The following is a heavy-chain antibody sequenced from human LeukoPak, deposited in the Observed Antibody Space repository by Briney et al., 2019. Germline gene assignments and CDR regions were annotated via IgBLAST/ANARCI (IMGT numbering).Heavy chain of an antibody. CDR3: ARGAYGDYYPLDY. CDR1: GFTFSSYS. Sequence: GGSLRLSCAASGFTFSSYSMNWVRRAPGKGLEWVSSISSSSYIYYADSVKGRFTISRDNAKNSLYLQMNSLRAEDTAVYYCARGAYGDYYPLDYWGQGTLVTVSS. CDR2: ISSSSYI. J-gene: IGHJ4*02. D-gene: IGHD4-17*01. V-gene: IGHV3-21*01.